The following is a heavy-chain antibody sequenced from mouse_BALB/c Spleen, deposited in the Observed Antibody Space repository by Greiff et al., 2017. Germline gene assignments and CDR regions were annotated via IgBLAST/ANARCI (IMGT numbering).Heavy chain of an antibody. CDR2: IDTSDSYT. V-gene: IGHV1-69*01. CDR1: GYTFTDYW. CDR3: ARDYGSSYAWFAY. J-gene: IGHJ3*01. Sequence: VQLQQPGAELVMPGASVKMSCKASGYTFTDYWMHWVKQRPEQGLEWIGAIDTSDSYTSYNQKFKGKATLTVDESSSTAYMQLSSLTSEDSAVYYCARDYGSSYAWFAYWGQGTLVTVSA. D-gene: IGHD1-1*01.